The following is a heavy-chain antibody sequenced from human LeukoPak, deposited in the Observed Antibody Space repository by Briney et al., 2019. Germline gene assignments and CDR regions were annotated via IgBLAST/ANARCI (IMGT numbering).Heavy chain of an antibody. CDR3: AGYSSGWSSGGGY. V-gene: IGHV4-39*01. Sequence: NASETLSLTCTVSGGSISSLTYYWGWIRQPRGKGLEWIASIYYSGTTYYSPSLKSRVTISVNRSNNQFSLRLSSVTAADTAVYFCAGYSSGWSSGGGYWGQGTLVTVSS. CDR2: IYYSGTT. CDR1: GGSISSLTYY. D-gene: IGHD6-19*01. J-gene: IGHJ4*02.